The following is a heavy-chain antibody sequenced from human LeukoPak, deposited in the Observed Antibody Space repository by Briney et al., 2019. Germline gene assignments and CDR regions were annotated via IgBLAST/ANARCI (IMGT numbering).Heavy chain of an antibody. CDR2: IHASGPT. Sequence: SETLSLTCTVSGGSISTYYWSWIRRPPGKGLEWIAYIHASGPTNYNPSLKSRITISVDTSKNQFSLKLSSVTAADTAVYYCARHDAGIAARPFDNWGQGTLVTVSS. V-gene: IGHV4-4*09. D-gene: IGHD6-6*01. CDR3: ARHDAGIAARPFDN. J-gene: IGHJ4*02. CDR1: GGSISTYY.